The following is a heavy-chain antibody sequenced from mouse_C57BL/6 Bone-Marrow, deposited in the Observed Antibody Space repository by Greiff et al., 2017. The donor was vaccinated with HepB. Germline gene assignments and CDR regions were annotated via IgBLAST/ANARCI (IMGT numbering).Heavy chain of an antibody. D-gene: IGHD2-2*01. CDR2: IDPEDGET. J-gene: IGHJ1*03. CDR3: ARSLLWLRRRYFDV. Sequence: VQLQQSGAELVKPGASVKLSCTASGFNIKDYYMHWVKQRTEQGLEWIGRIDPEDGETKYAPNFQGKATITADTSSNTAYLQLSSLTSEDTAVYYCARSLLWLRRRYFDVWGTGTTVTVSS. V-gene: IGHV14-2*01. CDR1: GFNIKDYY.